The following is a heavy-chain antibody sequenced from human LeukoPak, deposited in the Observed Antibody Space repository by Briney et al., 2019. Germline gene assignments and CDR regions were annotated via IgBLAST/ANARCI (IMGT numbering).Heavy chain of an antibody. D-gene: IGHD3-3*01. CDR1: GYTFISYG. V-gene: IGHV1-18*01. CDR2: ISAYNGNT. CDR3: ARIDTSSGVAYQGDDY. J-gene: IGHJ4*02. Sequence: ASVKVSCMASGYTFISYGISGVRPAPGQGLEWMGWISAYNGNTHYAQKLQGRVTMTTDTSTSTAYMELRSLRSDDTAVYYYARIDTSSGVAYQGDDYWGQETLDTVSS.